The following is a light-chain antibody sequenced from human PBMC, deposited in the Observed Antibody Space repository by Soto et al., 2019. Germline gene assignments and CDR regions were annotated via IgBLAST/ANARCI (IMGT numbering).Light chain of an antibody. J-gene: IGKJ1*01. CDR2: DAS. CDR3: QQRSNWPRT. CDR1: QSVSSTY. Sequence: VVRRSGDTRSLWRGEGPTLSCRASQSVSSTYLAWYQQKPGQAPRXXIYDASKRASGFPARFSGSGSGTDLTLTIRSLEPEDSEVYYGQQRSNWPRTFGQGTKVDIK. V-gene: IGKV3D-20*02.